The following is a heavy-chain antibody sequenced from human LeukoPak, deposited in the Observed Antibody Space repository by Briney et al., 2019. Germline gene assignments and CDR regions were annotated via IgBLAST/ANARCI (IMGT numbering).Heavy chain of an antibody. Sequence: GGSLRLSCTASGFLFSGYPMIWVRQAPGKGLEWVASITNTGTYVYYGAAVKGRFTVSRDNGKDSMYLQLSSLRVEDTAMYYCARALTLVRGTTDYWGQGTLIAVSS. CDR3: ARALTLVRGTTDY. CDR1: GFLFSGYP. D-gene: IGHD3-10*01. V-gene: IGHV3-21*01. CDR2: ITNTGTYV. J-gene: IGHJ4*02.